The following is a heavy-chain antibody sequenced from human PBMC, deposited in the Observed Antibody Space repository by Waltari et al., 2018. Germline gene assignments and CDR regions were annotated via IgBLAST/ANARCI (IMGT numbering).Heavy chain of an antibody. CDR2: IIPIFGTA. J-gene: IGHJ3*02. Sequence: QVQLVQSGAEVKKPGSSVKVSCKASGGTFSSYAICWVRQAPGQGLEWMGGIIPIFGTANYAQKFKGRVTITTDESTSTAYMELSSLRSEDTAVYYCARDGRYGGTNDAFDIWGQGTMVTVSS. CDR3: ARDGRYGGTNDAFDI. D-gene: IGHD2-15*01. V-gene: IGHV1-69*05. CDR1: GGTFSSYA.